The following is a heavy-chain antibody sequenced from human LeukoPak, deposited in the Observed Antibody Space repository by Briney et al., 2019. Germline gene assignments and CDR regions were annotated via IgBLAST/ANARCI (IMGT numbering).Heavy chain of an antibody. CDR3: ARTPITIFGVVIIPPFDP. V-gene: IGHV1-69*10. D-gene: IGHD3-3*01. Sequence: RASVTVSCKASGGTFSSYAISWVRQAPGQGLEWMGGIIPILGIANYAQKFQGRVTMTTDTSTSTAYMELRSLRSDDTAVYYCARTPITIFGVVIIPPFDPWGQGTLVTVSS. CDR1: GGTFSSYA. J-gene: IGHJ5*02. CDR2: IIPILGIA.